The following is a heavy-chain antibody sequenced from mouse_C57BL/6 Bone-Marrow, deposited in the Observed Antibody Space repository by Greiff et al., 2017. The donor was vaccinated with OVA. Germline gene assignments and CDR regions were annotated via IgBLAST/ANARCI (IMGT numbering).Heavy chain of an antibody. Sequence: QVQLQQSGAELVRPWASVSLSCTASGYTFTDYYINWVKQRPGQGLVWIVRIYPGSGNTYYNETFKGKATLTADKSSSTSYSNLSSLTSDDAGVYLWASDYGSLAYWGQGTLVTVSA. D-gene: IGHD1-1*01. V-gene: IGHV1-76*01. CDR3: ASDYGSLAY. CDR2: IYPGSGNT. J-gene: IGHJ3*01. CDR1: GYTFTDYY.